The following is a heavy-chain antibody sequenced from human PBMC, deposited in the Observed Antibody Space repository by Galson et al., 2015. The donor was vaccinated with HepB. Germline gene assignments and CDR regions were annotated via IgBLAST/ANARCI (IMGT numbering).Heavy chain of an antibody. CDR3: AKNPLVDTAMVGLFDY. J-gene: IGHJ4*02. Sequence: LRLSCAASGFPFSSYGMHWVRQAPGKGLEWVAFIRYDGSNKYYADSVKGRFTISRDNSKNTLYLQMNSLRAEDTAVYYCAKNPLVDTAMVGLFDYWGQGTLVTVSS. CDR2: IRYDGSNK. D-gene: IGHD5-18*01. CDR1: GFPFSSYG. V-gene: IGHV3-30*02.